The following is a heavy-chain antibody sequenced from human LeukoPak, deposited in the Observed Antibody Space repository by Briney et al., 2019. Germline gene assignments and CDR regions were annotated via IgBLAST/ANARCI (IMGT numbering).Heavy chain of an antibody. Sequence: GGSLRLSCAASGFTFSSYWMSWVRQAPGKGLEWVANIKQDGSEKYYVDSVKGRFTISRDNAKNSLYLQMNSLRAEDTAVYYCARDTPYYDFWSGYYKGSDYLDYWGQGTLVTVSS. D-gene: IGHD3-3*01. CDR3: ARDTPYYDFWSGYYKGSDYLDY. V-gene: IGHV3-7*01. CDR2: IKQDGSEK. J-gene: IGHJ4*02. CDR1: GFTFSSYW.